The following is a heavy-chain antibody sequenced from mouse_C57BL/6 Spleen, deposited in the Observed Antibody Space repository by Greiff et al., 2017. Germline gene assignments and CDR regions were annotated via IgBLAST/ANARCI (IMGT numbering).Heavy chain of an antibody. CDR3: TKGANDYGSSHWYFDV. J-gene: IGHJ1*03. Sequence: EVQLQQSGAELVRPGASVKLSCTASGFNIKDDYMHWVKQRPEQGLEWIGWIYPENGDTEYATKFQGKATITADTSSNTAYLQLSSLTSEDTAVYYCTKGANDYGSSHWYFDVWGTGTTVTVSS. D-gene: IGHD1-1*01. V-gene: IGHV14-4*01. CDR2: IYPENGDT. CDR1: GFNIKDDY.